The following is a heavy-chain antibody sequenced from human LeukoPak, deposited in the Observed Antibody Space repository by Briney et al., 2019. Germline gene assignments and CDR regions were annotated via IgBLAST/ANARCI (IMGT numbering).Heavy chain of an antibody. V-gene: IGHV4-38-2*02. CDR1: GYSISSGYY. D-gene: IGHD3-3*01. CDR3: ARDEDFWSGYRFDP. CDR2: IYHSGST. Sequence: SETLSLTCTVSGYSISSGYYWGWIRQPPGKGLEWIGSIYHSGSTYYNPSLKSRVTISVDTSKNQFSLKLSSVTAADTAVYYCARDEDFWSGYRFDPWGQGTLVTVSS. J-gene: IGHJ5*02.